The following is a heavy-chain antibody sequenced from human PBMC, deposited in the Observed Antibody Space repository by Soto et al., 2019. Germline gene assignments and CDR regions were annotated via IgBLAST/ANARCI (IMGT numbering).Heavy chain of an antibody. CDR2: IIPFYGTA. V-gene: IGHV1-69*01. CDR3: ARDLGGCSAGSCRYNWLDS. D-gene: IGHD2-15*01. CDR1: GDTFTKYA. Sequence: QVQLVQSGAEVKKPGSSVKVSCKASGDTFTKYAISWVRQAPGQGLEWMGGIIPFYGTAHYAEKFQDRVTIIADPSTSTADMELSSLRPEDTAVYYCARDLGGCSAGSCRYNWLDSWGQGTLVTVSS. J-gene: IGHJ5*01.